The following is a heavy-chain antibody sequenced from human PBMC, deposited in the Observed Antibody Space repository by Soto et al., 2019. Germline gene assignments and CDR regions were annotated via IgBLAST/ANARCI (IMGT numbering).Heavy chain of an antibody. V-gene: IGHV4-30-4*01. CDR2: VFYSGST. Sequence: QVQLRESGPGLVKASQTLSLTCTVSGVSIGSGDYYWSWIRQPPGRGLEWIGYVFYSGSTHYNPSLKSRFTISVDTSRNQFSLNLTSVTAADTAMYYCARIHLMTYGSSTYKKWFDPWGQGTLVTVSS. D-gene: IGHD6-13*01. J-gene: IGHJ5*02. CDR3: ARIHLMTYGSSTYKKWFDP. CDR1: GVSIGSGDYY.